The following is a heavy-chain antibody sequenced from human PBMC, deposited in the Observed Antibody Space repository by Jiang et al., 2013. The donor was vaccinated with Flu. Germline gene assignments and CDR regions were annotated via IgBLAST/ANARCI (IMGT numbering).Heavy chain of an antibody. V-gene: IGHV4-34*01. CDR3: ARLLGPIPPRIRWFDP. D-gene: IGHD2-15*01. Sequence: LLKPSETLSLTCAVYGGSFSGYYWSWIRQPPGKGLEWIGEINHSGSTNYNPSLKSRVTISVDTSKNQFSLKLSSVTAADTAVYYCARLLGPIPPRIRWFDPWGQGTLVTVSS. J-gene: IGHJ5*02. CDR2: INHSGST. CDR1: GGSFSGYY.